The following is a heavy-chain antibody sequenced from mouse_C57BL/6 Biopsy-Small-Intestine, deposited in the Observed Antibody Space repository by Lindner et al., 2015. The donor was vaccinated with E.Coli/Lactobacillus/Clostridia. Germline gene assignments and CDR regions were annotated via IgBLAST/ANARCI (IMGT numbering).Heavy chain of an antibody. CDR3: ASYGNFAY. V-gene: IGHV1-54*01. Sequence: VQLQESGAELVRPGTSVKVSCKASGYAFTNNLIEWVKQRPGQGLEWIGVINPGSGGTNYNEKFKGKATLTADKSSRTAYMQLSSLTSEDSAVYFCASYGNFAYWGQGTLVTVSA. CDR1: GYAFTNNL. D-gene: IGHD2-1*01. CDR2: INPGSGGT. J-gene: IGHJ3*01.